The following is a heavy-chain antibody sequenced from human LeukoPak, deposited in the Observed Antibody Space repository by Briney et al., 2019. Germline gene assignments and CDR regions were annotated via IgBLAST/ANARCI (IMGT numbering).Heavy chain of an antibody. CDR3: AREGEMATAEYFQH. J-gene: IGHJ1*01. Sequence: GGSLTLSCAAYGFTFKNFVMHWVRQAPGKGLVWVSRVNDDGRSTHYADYVKGRFTVSRDNAKNSLYLQLNSLRVEDTAVYYCAREGEMATAEYFQHWGQGTLVTVSS. CDR2: VNDDGRST. CDR1: GFTFKNFV. D-gene: IGHD5-24*01. V-gene: IGHV3-74*01.